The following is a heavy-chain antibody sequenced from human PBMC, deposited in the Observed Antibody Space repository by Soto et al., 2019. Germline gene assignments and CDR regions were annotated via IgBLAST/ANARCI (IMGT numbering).Heavy chain of an antibody. CDR3: AKVFGSVATAYYYYYIDV. D-gene: IGHD5-12*01. J-gene: IGHJ6*03. CDR1: GFTFSSYG. V-gene: IGHV3-30*18. CDR2: ISYDGSNK. Sequence: QVQLVESGGGVVQPGRSLRLSCAASGFTFSSYGMHWVRQAPGKGLEWVAVISYDGSNKYYADSVKGRFTISRDNSKNPLYLQMNSLRAEDTAVYYCAKVFGSVATAYYYYYIDVWGKGTTVTVSS.